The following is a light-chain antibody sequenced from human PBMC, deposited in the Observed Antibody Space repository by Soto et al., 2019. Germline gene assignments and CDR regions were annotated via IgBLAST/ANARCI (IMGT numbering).Light chain of an antibody. CDR3: QSYNSSLSHVV. V-gene: IGLV1-40*01. CDR2: GDN. Sequence: QPVLTQPPSVSGAPGQRVTIPCTGSSSNIGSYYDVHWYQQLPGTVPKLLIYGDNKRPSGVPDRFSGSKSGTSASLAITGLQAEDEADYYCQSYNSSLSHVVFGGGTKVTVL. J-gene: IGLJ2*01. CDR1: SSNIGSYYD.